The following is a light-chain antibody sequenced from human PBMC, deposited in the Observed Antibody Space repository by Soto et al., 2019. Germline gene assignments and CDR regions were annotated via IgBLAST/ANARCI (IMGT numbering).Light chain of an antibody. CDR2: GAS. CDR1: QRVNSNY. Sequence: VLTQSPGTPSLSPGERATLSCRASQRVNSNYFAWYQQKPGQAPRLLVFGASTRATGIPDRFSGSGSGTDFILTISRVEPEDFAVYYCQQYTASSGIFTFGPGTKVDIK. V-gene: IGKV3-20*01. CDR3: QQYTASSGIFT. J-gene: IGKJ3*01.